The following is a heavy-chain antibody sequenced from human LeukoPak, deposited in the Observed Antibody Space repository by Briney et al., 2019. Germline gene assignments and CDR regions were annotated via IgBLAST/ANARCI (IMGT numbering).Heavy chain of an antibody. CDR3: ARARPWFDP. J-gene: IGHJ5*02. V-gene: IGHV1-8*03. Sequence: GASVKVSCKASGYPFTSYDINWVRQATGLGLEWLRCMNPNESNTGYAKKFKDKVTITRKTSISTAYMELSSLRSEDTAVYYCARARPWFDPWGQGTLVTVSS. CDR2: MNPNESNT. CDR1: GYPFTSYD.